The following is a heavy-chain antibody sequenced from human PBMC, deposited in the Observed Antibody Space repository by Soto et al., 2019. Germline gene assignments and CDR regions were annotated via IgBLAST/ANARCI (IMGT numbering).Heavy chain of an antibody. J-gene: IGHJ6*02. CDR1: GFTVSSNY. CDR2: IYSGGST. CDR3: ASSAAEKLPWFGERTYYYGMDV. D-gene: IGHD3-10*01. Sequence: GGSLRLSCAASGFTVSSNYMSWVRQAPGKGLEWVSVIYSGGSTYYADSVKGRFTISRDNSKNTLYLQMNSLRAEDTAVYYCASSAAEKLPWFGERTYYYGMDVWGQGTTVTVSS. V-gene: IGHV3-53*01.